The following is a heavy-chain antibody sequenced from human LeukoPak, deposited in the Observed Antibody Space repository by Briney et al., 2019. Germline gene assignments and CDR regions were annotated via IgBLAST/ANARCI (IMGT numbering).Heavy chain of an antibody. CDR2: INAGNGNT. J-gene: IGHJ5*02. V-gene: IGHV1-3*03. CDR1: GYTFTSYA. CDR3: ARGGYGSNWFDP. D-gene: IGHD3-22*01. Sequence: ASVKVSCKASGYTFTSYAMHWVRQAPGQRLEWMGWINAGNGNTKYSQEFQGRVTITRDTSASTAYMELSSLRSEDMAVYYCARGGYGSNWFDPWGQGTLVTVSS.